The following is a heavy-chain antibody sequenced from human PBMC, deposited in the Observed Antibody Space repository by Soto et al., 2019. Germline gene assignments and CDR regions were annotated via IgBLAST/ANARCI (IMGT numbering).Heavy chain of an antibody. D-gene: IGHD1-26*01. Sequence: ASVKVSCKVSGYTLTELSMHWVRQAPGKGLEWMGGFDPEYGETIYAQKFQGRVTITEDTSTDTAYMELSSLRSEDTAVYYCAPFSISGWFDPWGQGTLVTVSS. CDR1: GYTLTELS. J-gene: IGHJ5*02. CDR3: APFSISGWFDP. CDR2: FDPEYGET. V-gene: IGHV1-24*01.